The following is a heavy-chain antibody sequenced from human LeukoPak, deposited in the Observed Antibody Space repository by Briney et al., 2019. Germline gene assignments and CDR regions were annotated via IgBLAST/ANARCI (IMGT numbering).Heavy chain of an antibody. CDR2: IYADGNT. CDR3: ARDSYGDANFDS. Sequence: PGGSLRLSCAASGFIVNTNYMTWVRQAPGGGLEWVSFIYADGNTYYADSMKGRFTISRDISKNAVYLQMNSLRAEDTAVYYCARDSYGDANFDSWGQGTLVTVSS. CDR1: GFIVNTNY. J-gene: IGHJ4*02. V-gene: IGHV3-53*01. D-gene: IGHD4-17*01.